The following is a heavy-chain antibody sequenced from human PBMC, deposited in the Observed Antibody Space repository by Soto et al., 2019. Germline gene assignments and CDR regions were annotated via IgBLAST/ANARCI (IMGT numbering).Heavy chain of an antibody. CDR1: GFTFSDYA. CDR2: VSHDGRNT. J-gene: IGHJ4*02. CDR3: AKGGRQWLVTSDFNY. V-gene: IGHV3-30*18. Sequence: VQLVESGGGVVQPGRSLRLSCAASGFTFSDYAMHWVRQAPGKGLEWVAVVSHDGRNTHYADSVKGRFTISRDSSKNTGSLEMTSLRAEATAVCYGAKGGRQWLVTSDFNYWGQGALVTVSS. D-gene: IGHD6-19*01.